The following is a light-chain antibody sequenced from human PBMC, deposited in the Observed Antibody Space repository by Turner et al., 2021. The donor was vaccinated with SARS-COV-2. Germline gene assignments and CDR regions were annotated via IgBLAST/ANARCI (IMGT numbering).Light chain of an antibody. CDR1: QSISSY. CDR2: AAS. V-gene: IGKV1-39*01. Sequence: DFQLTQSPSSLSASVGDRVTITCRASQSISSYLNWYQQKPGKAPKLLIYAASSLQSGVPSRFSGSGSGTDFTLTISSLQPEDFATYYCQQSYSPLWTFGQGTKVEIQ. J-gene: IGKJ1*01. CDR3: QQSYSPLWT.